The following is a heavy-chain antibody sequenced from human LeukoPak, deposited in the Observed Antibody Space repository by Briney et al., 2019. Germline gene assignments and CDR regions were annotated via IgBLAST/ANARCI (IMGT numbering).Heavy chain of an antibody. Sequence: PSETPSLTPTVSVGSPSSYYWSCVCQPPGGQLWWIVYINGSVSTSYNPALNSRVTISVATSNNQFTLKLSFVTAADTAADYCARRAYSSGYYYFDYWGQGTLVTVFS. V-gene: IGHV4-59*01. D-gene: IGHD3-22*01. CDR2: INGSVST. CDR1: VGSPSSYY. J-gene: IGHJ4*02. CDR3: ARRAYSSGYYYFDY.